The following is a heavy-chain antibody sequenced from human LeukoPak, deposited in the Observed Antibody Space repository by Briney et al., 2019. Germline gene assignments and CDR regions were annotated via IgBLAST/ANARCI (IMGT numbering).Heavy chain of an antibody. Sequence: PGGSLRLSCAASGFTFSSHSMNWVRQAPGKGLEWVSSISSSSSYIYYADSVKGRFTISRDNAKNSLYLQMNSLRAEDTAVYYCACVDRTLIDYWGQGTLVTVSS. CDR2: ISSSSSYI. CDR3: ACVDRTLIDY. CDR1: GFTFSSHS. J-gene: IGHJ4*02. D-gene: IGHD2-15*01. V-gene: IGHV3-21*01.